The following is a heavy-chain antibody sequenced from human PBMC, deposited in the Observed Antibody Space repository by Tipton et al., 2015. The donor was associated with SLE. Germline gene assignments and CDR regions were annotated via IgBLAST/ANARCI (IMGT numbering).Heavy chain of an antibody. J-gene: IGHJ6*03. V-gene: IGHV1-8*02. CDR3: VRAVSPAYYYDMDV. CDR2: MNAKSGNT. Sequence: QSGAEVKKPGASVKVSCKASGYTFTSYDINWVRQATGQGLEWVGWMNAKSGNTGHAQKFQGRVTMTRNTSISTAYMELSSLTSDDTAVYYCVRAVSPAYYYDMDVWGKGTTVTVSS. D-gene: IGHD4-23*01. CDR1: GYTFTSYD.